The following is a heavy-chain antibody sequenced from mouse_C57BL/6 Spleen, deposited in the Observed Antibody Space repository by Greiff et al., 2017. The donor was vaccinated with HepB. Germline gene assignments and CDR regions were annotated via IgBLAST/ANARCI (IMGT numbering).Heavy chain of an antibody. J-gene: IGHJ2*01. CDR1: GYAFSSSW. CDR3: ASGGLPFDY. D-gene: IGHD5-5*01. V-gene: IGHV1-82*01. Sequence: VQLQQSGPELVKPGASVKISCKASGYAFSSSWMNWVKQRPGKGLEWIGRIYPGDGDTNYNGKFKGKATLTADKSSSTAYMQLSSLTSEDSAVYFCASGGLPFDYWGQGTTLTVSS. CDR2: IYPGDGDT.